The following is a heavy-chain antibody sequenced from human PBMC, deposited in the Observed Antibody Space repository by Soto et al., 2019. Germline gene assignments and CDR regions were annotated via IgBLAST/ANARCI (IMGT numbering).Heavy chain of an antibody. V-gene: IGHV3-30*18. CDR3: AKDPLYYDFWSGPGYYYYMDV. CDR1: GFTFSSCG. CDR2: ISYDGSNK. D-gene: IGHD3-3*01. Sequence: PGGSLRLSCAASGFTFSSCGMHWVRQAPGKGLEWVTVISYDGSNKYYADSVKGRFTISRDNSKNTLYLQMNSLRAEDTAVYYCAKDPLYYDFWSGPGYYYYMDVWGKGTTVTVSS. J-gene: IGHJ6*03.